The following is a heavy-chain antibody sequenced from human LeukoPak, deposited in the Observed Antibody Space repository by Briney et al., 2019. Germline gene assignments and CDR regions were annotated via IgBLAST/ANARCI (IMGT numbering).Heavy chain of an antibody. Sequence: ASVKVSCKASGYTFTGYYLHWVRQAPGQGLEWMGCINPNTGATSYAQRFQGRVTMTRDTSISTAYMELSRLRSDDTAVYYCVFTAVDGLDYWGQGTLVTVSS. D-gene: IGHD2-21*02. CDR1: GYTFTGYY. CDR2: INPNTGAT. CDR3: VFTAVDGLDY. V-gene: IGHV1-2*02. J-gene: IGHJ4*02.